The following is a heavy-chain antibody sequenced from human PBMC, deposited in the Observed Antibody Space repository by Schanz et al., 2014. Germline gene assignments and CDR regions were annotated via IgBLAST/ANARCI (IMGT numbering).Heavy chain of an antibody. CDR2: SRNKGHSYTS. CDR3: ARAKRFGDMDV. D-gene: IGHD3-10*01. CDR1: GFTVSNSY. J-gene: IGHJ6*02. V-gene: IGHV3-72*01. Sequence: VQLVESGGGVVQPGRSLRLSCAASGFTVSNSYIHWVRQAPGKGLEWVGHSRNKGHSYTSEYAASVKGRFTISRDESESSLYLQMDSLKTEDTAVYYCARAKRFGDMDVWGQGTTVTVSS.